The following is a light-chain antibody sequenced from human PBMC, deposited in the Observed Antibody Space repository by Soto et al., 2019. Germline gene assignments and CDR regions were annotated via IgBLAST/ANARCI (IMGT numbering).Light chain of an antibody. V-gene: IGKV3D-20*01. CDR1: QSVSSSY. CDR2: DAS. Sequence: EIVLTQSPATLSLSPGERATLSCGASQSVSSSYLAWYQQKPGLAPRLLIYDASSRATGIPDRFSGGGSGTDFTLTISRLEPEDFAVYYCQQYGSSPPTFGQGTKVEIK. CDR3: QQYGSSPPT. J-gene: IGKJ1*01.